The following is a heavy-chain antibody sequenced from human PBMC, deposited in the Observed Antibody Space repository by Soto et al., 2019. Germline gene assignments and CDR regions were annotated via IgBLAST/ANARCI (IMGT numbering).Heavy chain of an antibody. D-gene: IGHD1-26*01. V-gene: IGHV1-2*04. CDR1: GDSFNDYY. CDR3: ARESGGSTATLDYYYFYMDV. CDR2: INPNGGVT. Sequence: QVQLVQSGAEVRKPGASVTVSCTSSGDSFNDYYIHWVRQAPGEGIEWMGWINPNGGVTKYAQKFQGWVSMTRDTSIRTVYMQLSRLRSDDTAVYYCARESGGSTATLDYYYFYMDVWGTGTTVTVSS. J-gene: IGHJ6*03.